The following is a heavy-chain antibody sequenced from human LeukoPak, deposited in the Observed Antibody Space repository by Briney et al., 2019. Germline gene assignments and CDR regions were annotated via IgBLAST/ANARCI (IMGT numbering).Heavy chain of an antibody. D-gene: IGHD1-26*01. Sequence: SGPTLVNPTQTLTLTCTFSGFSLSTSGVGVGWIRQPPGKALEWLALIYWNDDKRYSPSLKSRLTITKDTSKNQVVLTMTNMDPVDTATYYCAHRSSGSYYAMRAPGNDAFDIWGQGTMVTVSS. CDR2: IYWNDDK. CDR3: AHRSSGSYYAMRAPGNDAFDI. J-gene: IGHJ3*02. CDR1: GFSLSTSGVG. V-gene: IGHV2-5*01.